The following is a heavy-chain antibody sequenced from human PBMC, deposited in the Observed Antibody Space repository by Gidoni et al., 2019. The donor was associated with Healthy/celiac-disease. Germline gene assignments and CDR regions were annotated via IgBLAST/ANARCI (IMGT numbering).Heavy chain of an antibody. CDR1: GDSVSSTSAA. J-gene: IGHJ4*02. V-gene: IGHV6-1*01. D-gene: IGHD5-12*01. CDR3: ARGSLGRDGYNEPIDY. Sequence: QVQLQQSGPGLVKPSKTLPLTCAISGDSVSSTSAAWNWIRQSPSRGLEWLGRTYYRSKWYNDYAVSVKSRITINPDTSKNQFSLQLNSVTPEDTAVYYCARGSLGRDGYNEPIDYWGQGTLVTVSS. CDR2: TYYRSKWYN.